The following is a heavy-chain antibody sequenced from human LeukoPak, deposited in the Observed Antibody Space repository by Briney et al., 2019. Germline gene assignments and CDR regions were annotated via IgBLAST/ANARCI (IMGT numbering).Heavy chain of an antibody. D-gene: IGHD6-6*01. CDR2: ISSSSNVI. CDR3: ARNYRSSSSLFDY. V-gene: IGHV3-21*01. J-gene: IGHJ4*02. Sequence: GGSLRLSXAASGFTFNFYTMNWVRQAPGKGLEWVSSISSSSNVIYYADLVKGRFTISRDNAKNSLYLQMNNLTAVDTAVYYCARNYRSSSSLFDYWGQGSLVTVSS. CDR1: GFTFNFYT.